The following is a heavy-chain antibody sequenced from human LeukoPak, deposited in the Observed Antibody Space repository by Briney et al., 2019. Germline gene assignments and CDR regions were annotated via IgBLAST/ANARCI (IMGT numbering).Heavy chain of an antibody. CDR2: IRYDGSNK. CDR3: AGGVRFLEWLLTEPNFDY. J-gene: IGHJ4*02. Sequence: GGSLRLSCAASGFTFSSYGMHWVRQAPGKRLEWVAFIRYDGSNKYYADSVKGRFTISRDNSKNTLYLQMNSLRAEDTAVYYCAGGVRFLEWLLTEPNFDYWGQGTLVTVSS. V-gene: IGHV3-30*02. D-gene: IGHD3-3*01. CDR1: GFTFSSYG.